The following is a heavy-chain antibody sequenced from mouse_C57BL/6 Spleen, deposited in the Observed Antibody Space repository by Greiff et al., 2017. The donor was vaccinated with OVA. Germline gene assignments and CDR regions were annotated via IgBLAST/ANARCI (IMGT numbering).Heavy chain of an antibody. Sequence: QVHVKQPGAELVKPGASVKLSCKASGYTFTSYWMHWVKQRPGQGLEWIGMIHPNSGSTNYNEKFKSKATLTVDKSSSTAYMQLSSLTSEDSAVYYCARGRTGRGYAMDYWGQGTSVTVSS. CDR1: GYTFTSYW. CDR3: ARGRTGRGYAMDY. CDR2: IHPNSGST. V-gene: IGHV1-64*01. D-gene: IGHD4-1*01. J-gene: IGHJ4*01.